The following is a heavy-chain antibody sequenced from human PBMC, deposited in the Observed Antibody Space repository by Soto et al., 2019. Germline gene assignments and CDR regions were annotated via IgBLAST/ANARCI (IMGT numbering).Heavy chain of an antibody. CDR2: ISSSSSYI. CDR3: ARDQGIAVAGTGRFDP. CDR1: GFTFSSYS. D-gene: IGHD6-19*01. V-gene: IGHV3-21*01. J-gene: IGHJ5*02. Sequence: GALRLSCAASGFTFSSYSMNWVRQAPGKGLEWVSSISSSSSYIYYADSVKGRFTISRDNAKDSLYLQMNSLRAEDTAVYYCARDQGIAVAGTGRFDPWGQGTLVTVSS.